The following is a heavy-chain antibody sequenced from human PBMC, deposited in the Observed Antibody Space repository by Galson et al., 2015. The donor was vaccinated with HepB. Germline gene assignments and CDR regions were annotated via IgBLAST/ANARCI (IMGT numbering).Heavy chain of an antibody. Sequence: SLRLSCAASGFIFTNHAMHWIRQAPGKPLEFVAAISYDGTYRPDADSAKGRFTISRDSSKNMLYLQMNSLRVEDTAMYYCARDIGVGGTLGVPDCWGQGALVTVSS. V-gene: IGHV3-30-3*01. CDR1: GFIFTNHA. D-gene: IGHD1-26*01. J-gene: IGHJ4*02. CDR3: ARDIGVGGTLGVPDC. CDR2: ISYDGTYR.